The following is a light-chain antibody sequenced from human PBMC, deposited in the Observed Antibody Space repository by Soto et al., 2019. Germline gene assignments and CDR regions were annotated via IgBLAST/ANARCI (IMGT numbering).Light chain of an antibody. CDR2: GAS. J-gene: IGKJ1*01. CDR1: QGVSSN. V-gene: IGKV3-15*01. CDR3: QQYNSWWT. Sequence: EIVMTQSPATLSASPGERATLSCRASQGVSSNLAWYQQKPGQAPSLLIYGASTTATGIPARFRGSGAGTEFALTTAWRQSEDFTVYFWQQYNSWWTFGQGTKV.